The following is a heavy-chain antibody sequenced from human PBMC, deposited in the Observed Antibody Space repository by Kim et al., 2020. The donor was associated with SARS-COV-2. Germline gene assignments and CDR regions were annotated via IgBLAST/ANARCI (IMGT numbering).Heavy chain of an antibody. CDR1: GGSFSSYT. CDR2: IIPVFITA. Sequence: SVKVSCKASGGSFSSYTITWLRQAPGHGLEYLGGIIPVFITANYAQKFQGRVTIVADKSKSTVYMELSRLTPADTAMYYCASKGDYGDFDYWGQGTLVTVSS. V-gene: IGHV1-69*06. CDR3: ASKGDYGDFDY. D-gene: IGHD4-17*01. J-gene: IGHJ4*02.